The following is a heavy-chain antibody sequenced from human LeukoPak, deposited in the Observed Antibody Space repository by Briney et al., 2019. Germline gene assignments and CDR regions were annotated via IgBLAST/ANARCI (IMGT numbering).Heavy chain of an antibody. CDR2: IIPILGIA. D-gene: IGHD2-2*01. J-gene: IGHJ6*03. CDR3: ARDARYQLYYYYYYMDV. CDR1: GGTFSSYA. Sequence: SVKVSCKASGGTFSSYAISWVRQAPGQGLEWMGRIIPILGIANYAQKFQGRVTMTTDTSTSTAYMELRSLRSDDTAVYYCARDARYQLYYYYYYMDVWGKGTTVTVSS. V-gene: IGHV1-69*04.